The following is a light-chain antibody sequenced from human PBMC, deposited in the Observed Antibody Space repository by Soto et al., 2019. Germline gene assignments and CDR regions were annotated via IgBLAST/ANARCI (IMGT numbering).Light chain of an antibody. CDR2: EVS. CDR3: ISYTSSSTWV. V-gene: IGLV2-14*01. Sequence: QSALTQPASVSGSPGQSITISCTGTSSDVGGYIYVSWYQQHPGKAPKLMIYEVSNRPSGVSDRFSGSRSGNTASLTISGLQAEDESDYYCISYTSSSTWVFGGGTKLTVL. CDR1: SSDVGGYIY. J-gene: IGLJ3*02.